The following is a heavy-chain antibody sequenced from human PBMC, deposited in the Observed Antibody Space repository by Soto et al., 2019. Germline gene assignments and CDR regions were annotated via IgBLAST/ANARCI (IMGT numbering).Heavy chain of an antibody. CDR1: GFTFSDAW. V-gene: IGHV3-15*07. J-gene: IGHJ4*02. Sequence: GGSLRLSCAASGFTFSDAWINWVRQAPGKGLEWVGRIKSKTDGGTTDYGAPVKGRFTISRDDSENTLYLQMNSLKTEDTAVYYCTTGPFKVIDYWGQGTLVTVSS. CDR3: TTGPFKVIDY. D-gene: IGHD2-21*01. CDR2: IKSKTDGGTT.